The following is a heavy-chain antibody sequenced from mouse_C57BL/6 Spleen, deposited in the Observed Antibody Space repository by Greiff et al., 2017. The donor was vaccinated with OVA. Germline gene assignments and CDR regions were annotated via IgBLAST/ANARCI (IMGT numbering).Heavy chain of an antibody. CDR3: TTTMVTTKVFDY. CDR2: IDPENGDT. Sequence: VQLQQSGAELVRPGASVKLSCTASGFNIKDDYMHWVKQRPEQGLEWIGWIDPENGDTEYASKFQGKATITADTSSNTAYLQLSSLTSEDTAVYYCTTTMVTTKVFDYWGQGTTLTVSS. CDR1: GFNIKDDY. D-gene: IGHD2-2*01. V-gene: IGHV14-4*01. J-gene: IGHJ2*01.